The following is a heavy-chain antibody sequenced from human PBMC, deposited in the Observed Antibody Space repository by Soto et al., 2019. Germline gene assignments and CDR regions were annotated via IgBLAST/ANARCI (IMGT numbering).Heavy chain of an antibody. V-gene: IGHV3-30*18. Sequence: HPGGSLRLSCAASGFSISDYGMEWVRQAPGKGLEWVALISYDGSNTYYADSVKGRFTISRDNSKDTLFLQMTGLRREDTAVYYCAKGAGDRLSLGMDVWGQGXTVTVYS. D-gene: IGHD1-26*01. CDR1: GFSISDYG. J-gene: IGHJ6*02. CDR2: ISYDGSNT. CDR3: AKGAGDRLSLGMDV.